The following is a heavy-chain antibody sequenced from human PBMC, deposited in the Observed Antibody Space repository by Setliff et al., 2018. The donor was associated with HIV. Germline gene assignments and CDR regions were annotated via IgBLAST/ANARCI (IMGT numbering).Heavy chain of an antibody. V-gene: IGHV1-8*02. CDR1: GGTFSNYA. J-gene: IGHJ6*03. Sequence: GASVKVSCKASGGTFSNYAISWVRQAPGQGLEWMGWMNPNSGDTGYSQKFQGRVTMTRNTSISTLYLQMNGLRVEDAAVYYCVKGAPDYDTNPFYYYFYMHVWGKGTT. D-gene: IGHD4-17*01. CDR3: VKGAPDYDTNPFYYYFYMHV. CDR2: MNPNSGDT.